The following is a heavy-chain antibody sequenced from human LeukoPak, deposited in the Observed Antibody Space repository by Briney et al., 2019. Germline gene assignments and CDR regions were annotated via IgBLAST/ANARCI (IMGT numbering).Heavy chain of an antibody. CDR2: ISYDGSNK. Sequence: PGGSLRLSCAASGFTFSSYGMHWVRQAPGKGLEWVAVISYDGSNKYYADSVKGRFTISRDNSENTLYLQMNSLRAEDTAVYYCARNWNYVFDPWGQGTLVTVSS. D-gene: IGHD1-7*01. V-gene: IGHV3-30*03. CDR3: ARNWNYVFDP. CDR1: GFTFSSYG. J-gene: IGHJ5*02.